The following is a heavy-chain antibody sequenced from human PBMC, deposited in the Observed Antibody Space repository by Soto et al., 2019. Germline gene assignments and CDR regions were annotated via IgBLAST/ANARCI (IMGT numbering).Heavy chain of an antibody. J-gene: IGHJ4*02. CDR3: AKGSGYSGYYPFDC. CDR2: ISGSGGST. D-gene: IGHD5-12*01. CDR1: GFTFSSYA. Sequence: EVQLLESGGGLVQPGGSLRLSCAASGFTFSSYAMTWVRQAPGKGLELVSTISGSGGSTYYADSVKGRFTISRDNSKNTLYLQMSSLRAEDTAVYFCAKGSGYSGYYPFDCGGQGTLVTVSS. V-gene: IGHV3-23*01.